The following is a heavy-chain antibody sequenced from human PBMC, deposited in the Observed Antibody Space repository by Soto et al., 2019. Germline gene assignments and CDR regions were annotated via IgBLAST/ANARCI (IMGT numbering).Heavy chain of an antibody. D-gene: IGHD6-13*01. CDR1: GFTFSSYS. CDR3: AKVWGIAAAADAFDI. J-gene: IGHJ3*02. V-gene: IGHV3-21*04. Sequence: PGGSLRLSCAASGFTFSSYSMNWVRQAPGKGLEWASSISSSSSYIYYADSVKGRFTISRDNSKNTLYLQMNSLRAEDTAVYYCAKVWGIAAAADAFDIWGQGTMVTVSS. CDR2: ISSSSSYI.